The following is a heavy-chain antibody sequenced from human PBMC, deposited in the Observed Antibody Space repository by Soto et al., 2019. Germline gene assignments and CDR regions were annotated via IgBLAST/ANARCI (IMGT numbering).Heavy chain of an antibody. CDR1: GDSISSYY. V-gene: IGHV4-59*01. CDR3: ASNSYGYGTFDY. CDR2: IYYSGST. D-gene: IGHD5-18*01. Sequence: SETLSLTCTFSGDSISSYYWSFIRQPPGKGLEWIGYIYYSGSTNYNPSLKSRVTISVDTSKNQFSLKLSSVTAADTAVYYCASNSYGYGTFDYWGQGTLVTVSS. J-gene: IGHJ4*02.